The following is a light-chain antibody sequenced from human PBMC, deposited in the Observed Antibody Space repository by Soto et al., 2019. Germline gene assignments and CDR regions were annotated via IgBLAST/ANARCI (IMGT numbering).Light chain of an antibody. CDR1: QGISIW. Sequence: DIQMTQSPSSVSASVGDRVSITCRASQGISIWLAWYQQKPGRAPKLLIYTGSSLQSGVPSRFSGTGSGTDFTLTISSRQPEDVATYYCQQANSCPITFGGGTKVEIK. CDR3: QQANSCPIT. V-gene: IGKV1-12*01. J-gene: IGKJ4*01. CDR2: TGS.